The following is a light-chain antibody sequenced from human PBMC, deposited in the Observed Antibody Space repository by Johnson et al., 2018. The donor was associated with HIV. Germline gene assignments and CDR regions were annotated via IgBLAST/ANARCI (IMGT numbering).Light chain of an antibody. CDR3: LACETGPRPYV. CDR1: SSNIGNNY. V-gene: IGLV1-41*01. Sequence: QSVLTQPPSVSAAPGQKVTISCSGSSSNIGNNYVSWYQQLPGTVPKLLMYENNKGPSGIPGRVSGSKSGTSATVAITGLWPEDEADYYCLACETGPRPYVFGTGTKVPVL. J-gene: IGLJ1*01. CDR2: ENN.